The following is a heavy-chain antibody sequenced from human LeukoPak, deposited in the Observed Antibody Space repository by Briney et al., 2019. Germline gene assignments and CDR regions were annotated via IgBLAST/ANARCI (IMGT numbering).Heavy chain of an antibody. Sequence: GPLRLTCARYGFTFSTSWNSWGRQTPGKGMEWVANIKKDGREIYYADSVKGRFTISRDNAKNSLYLQMNSLRDDDTAVYYCASEGGSVAPNYFNYWGQGTLVTVSS. CDR3: ASEGGSVAPNYFNY. V-gene: IGHV3-7*01. D-gene: IGHD3-16*01. CDR1: GFTFSTSW. CDR2: IKKDGREI. J-gene: IGHJ4*02.